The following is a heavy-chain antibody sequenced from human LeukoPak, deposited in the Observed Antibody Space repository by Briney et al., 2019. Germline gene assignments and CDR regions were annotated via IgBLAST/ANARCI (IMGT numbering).Heavy chain of an antibody. CDR1: GFTFSSYA. Sequence: GGSLRLSCAASGFTFSSYAMHWVRQAPGKGLEWVAVISYDGSNKYYADSVKGRFTISRDNSKNTLYLQMNSLRAEDTAVYYCARDWGEIGRAFDIWGQGTMVTVSS. D-gene: IGHD3-16*01. CDR3: ARDWGEIGRAFDI. J-gene: IGHJ3*02. V-gene: IGHV3-30-3*01. CDR2: ISYDGSNK.